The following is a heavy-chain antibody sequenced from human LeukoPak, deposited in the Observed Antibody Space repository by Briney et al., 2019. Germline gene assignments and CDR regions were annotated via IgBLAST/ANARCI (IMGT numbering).Heavy chain of an antibody. V-gene: IGHV4-30-4*01. CDR2: IYYSGST. CDR1: VDSISSGDYY. D-gene: IGHD3-22*01. Sequence: SETLSLTCTVSVDSISSGDYYWSWIRQPPGKGLEWIGYIYYSGSTYYNPSLKSRVTISVDTSKNQFSLKLSSVTAADTAVYYCARGGRHYYDSSGCIDYWGQGTLVTVSS. J-gene: IGHJ4*02. CDR3: ARGGRHYYDSSGCIDY.